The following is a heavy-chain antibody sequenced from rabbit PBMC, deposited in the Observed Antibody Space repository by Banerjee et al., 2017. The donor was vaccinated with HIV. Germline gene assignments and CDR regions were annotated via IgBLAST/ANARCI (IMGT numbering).Heavy chain of an antibody. J-gene: IGHJ4*01. V-gene: IGHV1S45*01. CDR1: GFDFSTNYM. D-gene: IGHD4-2*01. CDR2: IDAGSSGTT. CDR3: ARGDAGLTAYTAFNL. Sequence: QEQLKEAGGGLVQPGGSLKLSCKASGFDFSTNYMSWVRQAPGKGLEWIGCIDAGSSGTTYYASWAKGRFTISKTSSTTVTLQMTSLTAADTATYFCARGDAGLTAYTAFNLWGPGTL.